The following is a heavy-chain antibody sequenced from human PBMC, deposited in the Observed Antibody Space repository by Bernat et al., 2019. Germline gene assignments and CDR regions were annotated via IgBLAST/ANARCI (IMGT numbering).Heavy chain of an antibody. Sequence: EVQLLESGGGLVQPGGSLRLSCAASGFPFSGYAMNWVRQTPGKGPEWVSSLSGDGTSTYYADSVKGRFTISRDNSKSALYLQMNSLGAEDTAIYYCARDPPGGVIRGGRAFDVWGQGTMVTVSS. J-gene: IGHJ3*01. CDR1: GFPFSGYA. CDR3: ARDPPGGVIRGGRAFDV. CDR2: LSGDGTST. V-gene: IGHV3-23*01. D-gene: IGHD2-15*01.